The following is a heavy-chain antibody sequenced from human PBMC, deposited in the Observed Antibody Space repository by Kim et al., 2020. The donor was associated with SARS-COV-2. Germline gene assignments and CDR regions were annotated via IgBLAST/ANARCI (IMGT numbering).Heavy chain of an antibody. CDR1: GFSFSGYS. J-gene: IGHJ6*02. CDR3: ARVSYYYDSSGSPPMDV. CDR2: ISDSSSTI. Sequence: GGSLRLSCAASGFSFSGYSMTWVRQDPGRGLEWVAYISDSSSTIYYADSVRGRFTISRDNADNSLFLQMNSLRDEDTAVYFCARVSYYYDSSGSPPMDVWGQGTTVTVSS. D-gene: IGHD3-22*01. V-gene: IGHV3-48*02.